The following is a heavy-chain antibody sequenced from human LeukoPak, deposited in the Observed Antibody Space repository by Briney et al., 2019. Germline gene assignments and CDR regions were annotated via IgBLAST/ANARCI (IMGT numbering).Heavy chain of an antibody. V-gene: IGHV3-9*01. J-gene: IGHJ4*02. CDR3: AKEGGYYYDSSGYYYDY. Sequence: GRSLRLSCAASGFTFDDYAMHWVRQAPGKGLEWVSGISWNSGSIGYADSMKGRFTISRDNAKNSLYLQMNSLRAEDTALYYCAKEGGYYYDSSGYYYDYWGQGTLVTVSS. CDR2: ISWNSGSI. CDR1: GFTFDDYA. D-gene: IGHD3-22*01.